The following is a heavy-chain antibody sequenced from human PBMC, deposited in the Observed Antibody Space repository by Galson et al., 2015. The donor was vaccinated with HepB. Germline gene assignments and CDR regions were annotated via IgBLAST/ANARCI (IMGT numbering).Heavy chain of an antibody. CDR1: GFTFSSYG. J-gene: IGHJ2*01. Sequence: SLRLSCAASGFTFSSYGMHWVRQAPGKGLEWVAVIWYDGSNKYYADSVKGRFTISRDNSKNTLYLQMNSLRAEDTAVYYCARGDYCSGGSCYSDWYFDLWGRGTLVTVSS. V-gene: IGHV3-33*01. D-gene: IGHD2-15*01. CDR2: IWYDGSNK. CDR3: ARGDYCSGGSCYSDWYFDL.